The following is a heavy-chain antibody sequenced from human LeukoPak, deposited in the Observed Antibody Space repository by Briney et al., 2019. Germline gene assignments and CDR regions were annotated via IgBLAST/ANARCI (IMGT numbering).Heavy chain of an antibody. CDR1: GFTFSSSA. V-gene: IGHV3-23*01. D-gene: IGHD6-19*01. CDR3: AKEYSGGWSFDY. J-gene: IGHJ4*02. Sequence: GGSLRLSCAASGFTFSSSAMSWVRQAPGKGLEWVSAISSSGDRTYYADSVKGRFTISRDNSKNTLFLHMNSLRAEDTALYYCAKEYSGGWSFDYWGQEALVTVSS. CDR2: ISSSGDRT.